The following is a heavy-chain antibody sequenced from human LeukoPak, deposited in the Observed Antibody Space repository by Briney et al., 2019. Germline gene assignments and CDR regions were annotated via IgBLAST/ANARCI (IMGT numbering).Heavy chain of an antibody. D-gene: IGHD2-21*02. V-gene: IGHV3-48*04. Sequence: GSLRLSCAAAGFTFSSYSMNWVRQAPGKGLEWVSYISSSSSTIYYADSVKGRFTISRDNAKNSLYLQMNSLRAEDTAVYYYARPLAYCGGDCFEGYGMDVWGQGTTVTVSS. CDR3: ARPLAYCGGDCFEGYGMDV. J-gene: IGHJ6*02. CDR1: GFTFSSYS. CDR2: ISSSSSTI.